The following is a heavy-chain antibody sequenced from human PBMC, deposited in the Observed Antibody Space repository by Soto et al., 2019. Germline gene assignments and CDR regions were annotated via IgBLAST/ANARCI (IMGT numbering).Heavy chain of an antibody. CDR2: IYYSGST. CDR1: GGSISSGDYY. J-gene: IGHJ4*02. D-gene: IGHD3-22*01. CDR3: ARDHGFSSGYYSDY. Sequence: PSETLSLTCTVSGGSISSGDYYWSWIRQPPGKGLEWIGYIYYSGSTYYNPSLKSRVTISVDTSKNQFSLKLSSVTAADTAVYYCARDHGFSSGYYSDYWGQGTLVTVSS. V-gene: IGHV4-30-4*01.